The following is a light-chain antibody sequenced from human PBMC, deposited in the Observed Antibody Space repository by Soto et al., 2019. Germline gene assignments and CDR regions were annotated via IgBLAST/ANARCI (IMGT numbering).Light chain of an antibody. CDR3: QQSYTTPVYS. Sequence: DIQMTQSPSSLSASVGDRVTISCQASQGISRSLAWYQQKPGKAPKLLIYAASSLQSGVPSRFSGSGSGTDFTLTISSLQPEDFATYFCQQSYTTPVYSFGQGTKVDIK. J-gene: IGKJ2*01. V-gene: IGKV1-39*01. CDR1: QGISRS. CDR2: AAS.